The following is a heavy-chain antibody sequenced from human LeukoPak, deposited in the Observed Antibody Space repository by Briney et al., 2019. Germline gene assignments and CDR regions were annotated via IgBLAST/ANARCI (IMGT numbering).Heavy chain of an antibody. CDR1: GYTFTSYG. V-gene: IGHV1-18*01. CDR2: ISAYNGNT. CDR3: ARDRLGYSYGFSLAL. Sequence: ASVKVSCKASGYTFTSYGISWVRQAPGQGLEWMGWISAYNGNTNYAQKLQGRVTMTTDTSTSTAYMELRSLRSDDTAVYYCARDRLGYSYGFSLALWGQGTLVTVSS. D-gene: IGHD5-18*01. J-gene: IGHJ4*02.